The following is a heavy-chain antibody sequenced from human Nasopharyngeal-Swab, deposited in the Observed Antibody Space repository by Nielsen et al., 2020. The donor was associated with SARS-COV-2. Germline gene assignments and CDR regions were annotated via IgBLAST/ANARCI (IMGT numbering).Heavy chain of an antibody. CDR2: INTNTGNP. CDR1: GYTFTSYA. D-gene: IGHD3-3*01. V-gene: IGHV7-4-1*02. Sequence: SVKVSCKASGYTFTSYAMNWVRQAPGQGLEWMGWINTNTGNPTYAQGFTGRFVFSLDTSVSTAYLQISSLKAEDTAVYYCARGGFLEWLLPSYYYYYYMDVWGKGATVTVSS. CDR3: ARGGFLEWLLPSYYYYYYMDV. J-gene: IGHJ6*03.